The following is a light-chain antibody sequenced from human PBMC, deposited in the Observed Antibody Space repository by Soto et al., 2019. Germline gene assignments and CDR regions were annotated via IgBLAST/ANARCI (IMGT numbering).Light chain of an antibody. Sequence: DIQMTQSPSSLSASVGDRVTITCRASQGITNDLGGYQQKPGKAPKRLIYAASSLQSGVPSRFSGSGSGNEFTLPISSRQPEDFATYYCLQHNIYPWTFGQGTKVEIK. J-gene: IGKJ1*01. CDR2: AAS. V-gene: IGKV1-17*01. CDR3: LQHNIYPWT. CDR1: QGITND.